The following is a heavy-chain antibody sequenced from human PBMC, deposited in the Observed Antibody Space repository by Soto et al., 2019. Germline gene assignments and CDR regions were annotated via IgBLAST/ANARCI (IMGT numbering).Heavy chain of an antibody. V-gene: IGHV1-18*04. Sequence: QVHLVQSGGELNKPGASVKVSCKDSGYSFSDFGITWVRQAPGQGLEWMGWISGKNGNTHYAQKVQGRVTLTADTSTSTAYMEMKALTSDDTGIYYCARSDYYEYTGTFEHGGQGTPVPVSS. CDR3: ARSDYYEYTGTFEH. CDR1: GYSFSDFG. D-gene: IGHD4-17*01. CDR2: ISGKNGNT. J-gene: IGHJ4*02.